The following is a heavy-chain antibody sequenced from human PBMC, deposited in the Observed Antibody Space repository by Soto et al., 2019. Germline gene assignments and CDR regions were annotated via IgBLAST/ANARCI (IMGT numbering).Heavy chain of an antibody. Sequence: SETLSLTCTVSCGSISSYYWSWIRQPPGKGLEWIGYIYYSGSTNYNPSLKSRVTISVDTSKNQFSLKLSSVTAADTAVYYCARGRTGGDAFDIWGQGTMVTVSS. D-gene: IGHD2-8*02. CDR3: ARGRTGGDAFDI. CDR2: IYYSGST. J-gene: IGHJ3*02. CDR1: CGSISSYY. V-gene: IGHV4-59*01.